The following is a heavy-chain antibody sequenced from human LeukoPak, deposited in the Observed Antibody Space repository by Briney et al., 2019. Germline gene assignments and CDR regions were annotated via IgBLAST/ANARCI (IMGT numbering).Heavy chain of an antibody. J-gene: IGHJ6*03. CDR1: GFTFSSYE. CDR3: ARGPMVRGVIPRSHYYYYYYMDV. Sequence: GGSLRLSCAASGFTFSSYEMNWVRQAPGKGLEWVSYISSSGSAIYYADSVKGRFTISRDNAKNSLYLQMNSLRAEDTAVYYCARGPMVRGVIPRSHYYYYYYMDVWGKGTRSPSP. D-gene: IGHD3-10*01. V-gene: IGHV3-48*03. CDR2: ISSSGSAI.